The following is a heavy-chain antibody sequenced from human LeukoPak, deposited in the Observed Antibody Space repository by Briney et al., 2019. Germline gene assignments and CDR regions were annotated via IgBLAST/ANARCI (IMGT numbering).Heavy chain of an antibody. CDR1: GFAFSNYA. D-gene: IGHD3-3*01. Sequence: PGGSLRLSCAASGFAFSNYAMHWVRQAPGKGLEWVAAIWSDRSNKYYADSLKDRFTISRDNSKSTLYLQINSLRAEDTAVYYCAKEAERFLEWLPTYYYYYYMDVWGKGTTVTVSS. J-gene: IGHJ6*03. CDR2: IWSDRSNK. V-gene: IGHV3-33*06. CDR3: AKEAERFLEWLPTYYYYYYMDV.